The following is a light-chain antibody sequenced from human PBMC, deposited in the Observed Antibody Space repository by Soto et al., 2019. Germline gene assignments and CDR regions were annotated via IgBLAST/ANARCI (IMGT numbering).Light chain of an antibody. CDR2: EVS. CDR1: SNDVGGYKY. CDR3: CSYAGGPYV. Sequence: QSALTQPRSVSGSPGQSVTISCTGTSNDVGGYKYVSWYQQYPGKAPTLIIYEVSRRPSRVPDRFSGYKSGNTASLTITGVQTEDEADYYCCSYAGGPYVFGTGTKLTVL. V-gene: IGLV2-11*01. J-gene: IGLJ1*01.